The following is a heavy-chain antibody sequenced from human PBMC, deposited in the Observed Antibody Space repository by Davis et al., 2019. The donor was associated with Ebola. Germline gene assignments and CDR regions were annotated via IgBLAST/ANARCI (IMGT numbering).Heavy chain of an antibody. Sequence: MPSETLSLTCAASGGSISSGGYSWSWIRQPPGKGLEWIGYIYYSGSTYYNPSLKSRVTISVDTSKNQFSLKLSSVTAADTAVYYCASAGTAMVRGYFDYWGQETLVTVSS. V-gene: IGHV4-61*08. J-gene: IGHJ4*02. CDR3: ASAGTAMVRGYFDY. CDR1: GGSISSGGYS. D-gene: IGHD5-18*01. CDR2: IYYSGST.